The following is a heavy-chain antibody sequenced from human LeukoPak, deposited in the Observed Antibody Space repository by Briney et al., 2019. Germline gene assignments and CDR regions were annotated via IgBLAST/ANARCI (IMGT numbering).Heavy chain of an antibody. D-gene: IGHD5-18*01. CDR3: AKGGQGYSYVSAIDY. CDR1: GFTFSSYS. J-gene: IGHJ4*02. V-gene: IGHV3-48*01. Sequence: GGSLRLSCAASGFTFSSYSMNWVRQAPGKGLEWVSYISSSSSTIYYADSVKGRFTISRDNSKNTLYLQMNSLRAEDTAVYYCAKGGQGYSYVSAIDYWGQGTLVTVSS. CDR2: ISSSSSTI.